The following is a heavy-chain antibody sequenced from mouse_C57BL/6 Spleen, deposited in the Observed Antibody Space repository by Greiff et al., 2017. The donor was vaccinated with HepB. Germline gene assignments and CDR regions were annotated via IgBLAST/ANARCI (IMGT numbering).Heavy chain of an antibody. J-gene: IGHJ3*01. Sequence: EVKLVESGGGLVKPGGSLKLSCAASGFTFSSYTMSWVRQTPEKTLEWVATISGGGGNTYYPDSVNGRFTIFRDNATNPLYLQMSSLRAEDTALYECPRQGTGAYWGQGARVTVAA. CDR2: ISGGGGNT. CDR3: PRQGTGAY. D-gene: IGHD3-3*01. V-gene: IGHV5-9*01. CDR1: GFTFSSYT.